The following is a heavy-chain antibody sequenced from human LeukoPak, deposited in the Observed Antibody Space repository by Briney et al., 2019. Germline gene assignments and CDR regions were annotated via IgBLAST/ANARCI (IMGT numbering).Heavy chain of an antibody. CDR3: ASLVAAADAFDI. CDR1: GDSFTSVTDY. CDR2: GDYSGGT. J-gene: IGHJ3*02. D-gene: IGHD6-13*01. V-gene: IGHV4-39*07. Sequence: PSETLSLTCTVSGDSFTSVTDYWAWIRQPPGKGLEWIASGDYSGGTYYNPSLESRVAISADMSKNQISLKLSSVTAADTAVYYCASLVAAADAFDIWGQGTMVTVSS.